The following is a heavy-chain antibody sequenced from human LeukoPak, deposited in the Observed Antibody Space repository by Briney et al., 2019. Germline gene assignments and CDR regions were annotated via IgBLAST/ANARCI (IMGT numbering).Heavy chain of an antibody. CDR1: GFTFSSYA. D-gene: IGHD4-17*01. V-gene: IGHV3-30*04. CDR2: ISYDGSNK. Sequence: GRSLRLSCAASGFTFSSYAMHWVRQAPGKGLGWVAVISYDGSNKYYADSVKGRFTISRDNSKNTLYLQMNSLRAEDTAVYYCARDRVSVGTVTTPGYWGQGTLVTVSS. CDR3: ARDRVSVGTVTTPGY. J-gene: IGHJ4*02.